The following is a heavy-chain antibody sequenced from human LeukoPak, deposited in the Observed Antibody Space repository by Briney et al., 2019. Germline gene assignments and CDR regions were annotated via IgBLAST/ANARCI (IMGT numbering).Heavy chain of an antibody. J-gene: IGHJ4*02. CDR1: GGTFSSYA. CDR2: IIPIFGTA. V-gene: IGHV1-69*13. CDR3: ARARYNGLVIQYYFDY. D-gene: IGHD3/OR15-3a*01. Sequence: SVKVSCKASGGTFSSYAISWVRQAPGQGLAWMGGIIPIFGTANYAQKFQGRVTITADESTSTAYMELSSMRSEDTAVYYCARARYNGLVIQYYFDYWGQGTLVTVSS.